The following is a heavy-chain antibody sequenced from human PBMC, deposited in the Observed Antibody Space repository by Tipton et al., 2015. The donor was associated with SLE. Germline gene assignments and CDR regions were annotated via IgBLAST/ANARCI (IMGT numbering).Heavy chain of an antibody. Sequence: LRLSCTVSGGSISSGGYYWSWIRQHPGKGLEWIGYIYYSGSTYYNPSLKSRVTISVDTSKNQFSLKLSSVTAADTAVYYCARVITMVRGDAFDIWGQGTMVTVSS. CDR3: ARVITMVRGDAFDI. CDR1: GGSISSGGYY. D-gene: IGHD3-10*01. CDR2: IYYSGST. J-gene: IGHJ3*02. V-gene: IGHV4-31*03.